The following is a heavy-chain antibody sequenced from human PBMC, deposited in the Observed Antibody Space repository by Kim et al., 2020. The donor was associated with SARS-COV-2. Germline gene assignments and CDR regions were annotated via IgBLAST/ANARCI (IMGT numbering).Heavy chain of an antibody. Sequence: ASVKVSCKASGYTFTSYDINWVRQATGQGLEWMGWMNPNSGNTGYAQKFQGRVTMTRNTSISTAYMELSSLRSEDTAVYYCARGGYRWRGGYYYQPYYYGMDVWGQGTTVTVSS. D-gene: IGHD3-22*01. J-gene: IGHJ6*02. CDR3: ARGGYRWRGGYYYQPYYYGMDV. CDR2: MNPNSGNT. CDR1: GYTFTSYD. V-gene: IGHV1-8*01.